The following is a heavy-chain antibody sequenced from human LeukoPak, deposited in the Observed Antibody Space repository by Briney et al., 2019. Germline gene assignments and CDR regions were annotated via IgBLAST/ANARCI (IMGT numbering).Heavy chain of an antibody. CDR2: IRSKAYGGTT. Sequence: GGSLRLSCAVSGFTVSGNYMSWVRQAPGKGLEWVGFIRSKAYGGTTEYAASVKGRFTISRDDSKSIAYLQVNSLKTEDTAVYYCTGSFGELSFFAHWGQGTLVTVSS. D-gene: IGHD3-10*01. J-gene: IGHJ4*02. CDR1: GFTVSGNY. V-gene: IGHV3-49*04. CDR3: TGSFGELSFFAH.